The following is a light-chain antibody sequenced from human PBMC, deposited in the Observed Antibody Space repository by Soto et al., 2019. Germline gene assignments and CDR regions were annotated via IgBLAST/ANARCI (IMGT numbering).Light chain of an antibody. J-gene: IGLJ3*02. Sequence: QSALTQSPSASASLGASVKLTCTLSSGHSTYAIAWHQQQPEKGPRYLMKVSSDGSHSKGDGIPDRFSGSSSGAERYLAISSLQSEDEADYYCQTWGTGIRVFGGGTKLTVL. CDR1: SGHSTYA. CDR2: VSSDGSH. V-gene: IGLV4-69*01. CDR3: QTWGTGIRV.